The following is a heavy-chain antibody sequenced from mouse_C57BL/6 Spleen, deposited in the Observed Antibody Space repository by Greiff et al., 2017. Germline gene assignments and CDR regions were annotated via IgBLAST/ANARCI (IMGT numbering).Heavy chain of an antibody. Sequence: VQLQQPGAELVRPGSSVKLSCKASGYTFTSYWMHWVKQRPIQGLEWIGNIDPSDSETHYNQKFKDKATLTVDKSSSTAYMQLSSLTSEDSAVYYCARGPYKDYAMDYWGQGTSVTVSS. CDR3: ARGPYKDYAMDY. V-gene: IGHV1-52*01. CDR2: IDPSDSET. D-gene: IGHD1-3*01. J-gene: IGHJ4*01. CDR1: GYTFTSYW.